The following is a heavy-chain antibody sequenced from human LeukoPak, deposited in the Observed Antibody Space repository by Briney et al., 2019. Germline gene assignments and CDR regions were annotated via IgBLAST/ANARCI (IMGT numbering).Heavy chain of an antibody. V-gene: IGHV4-61*02. Sequence: SETLSLTCTVSGGSISSGSYYWSWTRQPAGKGLEWIGRIYTSGSTNYNPSLKSRVTISVDTSKNQFSLKLSSVTAADTAVYYCARGRLGFLYYYYYMDVWGKGTTVTVSS. J-gene: IGHJ6*03. CDR2: IYTSGST. CDR3: ARGRLGFLYYYYYMDV. CDR1: GGSISSGSYY. D-gene: IGHD3-16*01.